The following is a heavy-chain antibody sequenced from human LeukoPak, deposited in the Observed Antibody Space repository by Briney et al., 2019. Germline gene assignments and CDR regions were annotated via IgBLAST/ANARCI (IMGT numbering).Heavy chain of an antibody. V-gene: IGHV3-21*01. CDR2: INGDSSYI. CDR1: GFTFSAYP. CDR3: ARLRCDVTSCFGKYYFDH. Sequence: GGSLRLSCAASGFTFSAYPIEWVRQAPGKGLEWVSSINGDSSYIYYADSVKGRFTIARDNAKNSLHLQMNSLRAEDTAVYYCARLRCDVTSCFGKYYFDHWGQETLVTVSS. D-gene: IGHD2-2*01. J-gene: IGHJ4*02.